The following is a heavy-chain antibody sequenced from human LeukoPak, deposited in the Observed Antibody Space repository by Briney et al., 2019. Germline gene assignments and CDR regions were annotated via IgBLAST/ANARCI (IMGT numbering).Heavy chain of an antibody. Sequence: SETLSLTCTVSGGSISSYYWSWIRQPPGKGLEWIGYIYYSGSTNYNPSLESRVTISVDTSKNQFSLKLSSVTAADTAVYYCARVVHDYYDSSGYPPSFDYWGQGTLVTVSS. CDR1: GGSISSYY. CDR2: IYYSGST. J-gene: IGHJ4*02. CDR3: ARVVHDYYDSSGYPPSFDY. D-gene: IGHD3-22*01. V-gene: IGHV4-59*01.